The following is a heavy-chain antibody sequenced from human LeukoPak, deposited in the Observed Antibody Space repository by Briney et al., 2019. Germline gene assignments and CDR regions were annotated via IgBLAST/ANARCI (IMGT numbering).Heavy chain of an antibody. J-gene: IGHJ4*02. CDR2: INTDGTTT. D-gene: IGHD3-16*01. V-gene: IGHV3-74*01. Sequence: PGGSLRLSSAASGFTFSSYGMHWVRQAPGKGLVWVSRINTDGTTTTYADSVKGRFTISRDNAENTLYLQMNSLRAEDTAVYYCARDAWITGRPPDYWGQGTLVTVSS. CDR1: GFTFSSYG. CDR3: ARDAWITGRPPDY.